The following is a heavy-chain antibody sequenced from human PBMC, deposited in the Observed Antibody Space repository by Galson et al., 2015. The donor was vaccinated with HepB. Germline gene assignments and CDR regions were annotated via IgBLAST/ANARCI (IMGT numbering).Heavy chain of an antibody. CDR1: GFTFSSYA. J-gene: IGHJ5*02. V-gene: IGHV3-23*01. CDR2: ISGSGGST. D-gene: IGHD3-10*01. CDR3: ASHHGSGSYGDWFDP. Sequence: SLRLSCAASGFTFSSYAMSWVRQAPGKGLEWVSAISGSGGSTYYADSVKGRFTISRDNSKNTLYLQMNSLRAEDTAVYYCASHHGSGSYGDWFDPWGQGTLVTVSS.